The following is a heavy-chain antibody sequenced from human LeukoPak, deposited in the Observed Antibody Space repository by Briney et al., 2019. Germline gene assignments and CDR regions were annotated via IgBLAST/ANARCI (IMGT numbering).Heavy chain of an antibody. D-gene: IGHD3-22*01. CDR2: IIPIFGTA. CDR1: GGTFSSYA. V-gene: IGHV1-69*13. J-gene: IGHJ4*02. Sequence: SVKVSCKASGGTFSSYAISWVRQAPGQGLEWMGGIIPIFGTANYAQKFQGRVTITADESTSTAYMELSSLRSEDTAVYYCARDYYDSSGYYSLKAFDYWGQGTLVTVSS. CDR3: ARDYYDSSGYYSLKAFDY.